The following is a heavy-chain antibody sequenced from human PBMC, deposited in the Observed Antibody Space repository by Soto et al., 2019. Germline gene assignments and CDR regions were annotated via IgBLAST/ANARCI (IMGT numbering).Heavy chain of an antibody. CDR2: INSDGSVS. D-gene: IGHD2-15*01. Sequence: EVQLVESGGGLVQPGGSLRLSCAASGFTFSNYWMYWVRQAPGKGLEWVSRINSDGSVSSHADSVKGRLTSSRDNVKNPLYLHMDSLRAEDTAVYYCARGDCVGGTCYSLAGSFYYYMDVWGKGTAVTVFS. CDR1: GFTFSNYW. CDR3: ARGDCVGGTCYSLAGSFYYYMDV. J-gene: IGHJ6*03. V-gene: IGHV3-74*02.